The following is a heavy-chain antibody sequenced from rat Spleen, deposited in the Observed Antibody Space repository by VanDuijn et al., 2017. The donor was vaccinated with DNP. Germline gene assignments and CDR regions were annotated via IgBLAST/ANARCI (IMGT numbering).Heavy chain of an antibody. CDR1: GFSLTSYN. Sequence: QVQLKESGPGLVQPSRTLSLICTVSGFSLTSYNVHWVRQPPGKGLEWMGVIWSGGNTAYNSALKPRLSISRDTSESQVFLTVNSLQTEDTGIYYCNRNEFGQPGVYWGQGVMVTVSS. CDR2: IWSGGNT. D-gene: IGHD1-4*01. J-gene: IGHJ2*01. V-gene: IGHV2S13*01. CDR3: NRNEFGQPGVY.